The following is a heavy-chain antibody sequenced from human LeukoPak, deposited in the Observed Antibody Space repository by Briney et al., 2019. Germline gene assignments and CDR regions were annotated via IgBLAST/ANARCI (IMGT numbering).Heavy chain of an antibody. CDR1: GFTFSDYG. V-gene: IGHV3-30*18. J-gene: IGHJ4*02. CDR3: AKGRYDEQLPDFDY. D-gene: IGHD5-12*01. Sequence: GGSLRLSCAASGFTFSDYGIHWVRQAPNKGLEWVAVVSYDGTNKYYADSVKGRFTISRDNSKSTLYLQMNSLRPEDTALYYCAKGRYDEQLPDFDYWGQGTLVTVSS. CDR2: VSYDGTNK.